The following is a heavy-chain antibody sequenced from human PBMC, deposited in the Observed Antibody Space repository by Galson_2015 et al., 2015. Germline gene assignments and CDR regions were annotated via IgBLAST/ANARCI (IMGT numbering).Heavy chain of an antibody. CDR3: ARNIGGRGSSSSYYFDY. CDR1: GYTFIGYH. V-gene: IGHV1-2*04. CDR2: INPDSGGT. J-gene: IGHJ4*02. Sequence: SVKVSCKASGYTFIGYHIHWVRQAPGQGLEWMGWINPDSGGTNYAQKSQDWVTMTRDTSITTVYMELSRLKSDDTAVYYCARNIGGRGSSSSYYFDYWGQGTLVTVSS. D-gene: IGHD6-6*01.